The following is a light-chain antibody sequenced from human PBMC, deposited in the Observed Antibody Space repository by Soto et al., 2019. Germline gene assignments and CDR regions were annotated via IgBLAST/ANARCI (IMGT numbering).Light chain of an antibody. V-gene: IGKV1-6*01. Sequence: AVPMTQSPSSLSASVGDRIIITCRASQDIRNDLGWYQQKPGKAPRLLIFAASSLQSGVPSRFSGSGSGTDFTLTISSLQSEDGAVYFCLQDYNYPWTFGQGTKVEIK. CDR3: LQDYNYPWT. CDR1: QDIRND. J-gene: IGKJ1*01. CDR2: AAS.